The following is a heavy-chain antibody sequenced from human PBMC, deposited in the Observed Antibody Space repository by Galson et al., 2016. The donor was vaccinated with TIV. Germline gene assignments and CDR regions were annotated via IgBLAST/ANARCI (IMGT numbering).Heavy chain of an antibody. V-gene: IGHV4-39*01. CDR2: IYYSGSA. D-gene: IGHD2-2*01. J-gene: IGHJ5*02. CDR3: ATYCSSTTCLFDP. Sequence: WIRQPPGKGLEWIGNIYYSGSAYYNPSLKSRVTISVDTSKNQFSLKLSSVTAADTAVYYCATYCSSTTCLFDPWGQGTLVTVSS.